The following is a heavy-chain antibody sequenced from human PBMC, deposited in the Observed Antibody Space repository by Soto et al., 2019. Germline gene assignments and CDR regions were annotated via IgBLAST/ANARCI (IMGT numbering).Heavy chain of an antibody. J-gene: IGHJ4*02. CDR3: AREMIPRGVIIGYYFDY. Sequence: QVQLVQSGAEVKKPGSSVKVSCKASGGTFSSYAISWVRQAPGQGLEWMGGIIPIFGTANYAQKFQGRVTITADESMSTAYMELSSLRSEDTAVYYCAREMIPRGVIIGYYFDYWGQGTLVTVSS. V-gene: IGHV1-69*01. CDR2: IIPIFGTA. CDR1: GGTFSSYA. D-gene: IGHD3-10*01.